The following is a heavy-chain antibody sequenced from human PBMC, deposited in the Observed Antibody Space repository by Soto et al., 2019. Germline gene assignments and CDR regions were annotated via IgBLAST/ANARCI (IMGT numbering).Heavy chain of an antibody. CDR3: AMSYYDHSGYYY. CDR2: ISHSGST. V-gene: IGHV4-34*01. Sequence: PSETLSLTSAVYGGSFSGYYWSWIRQPPGKGLEWIGKISHSGSTNYNPFLKSRVTISVDTSKNQFSLNLTSVTAADTAVYYCAMSYYDHSGYYYWGQGTLVPVSS. CDR1: GGSFSGYY. J-gene: IGHJ4*02. D-gene: IGHD3-22*01.